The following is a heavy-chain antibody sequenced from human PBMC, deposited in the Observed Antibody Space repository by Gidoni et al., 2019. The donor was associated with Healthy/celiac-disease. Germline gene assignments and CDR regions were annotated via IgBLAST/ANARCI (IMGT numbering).Heavy chain of an antibody. D-gene: IGHD3-3*01. CDR3: TRDRPYDFWSGYYYMDV. CDR2: IRSKAYGGTT. Sequence: EVQLVESGGGLVKPGRSLRRSCTASGFTFGAYAMSWFRQAPGKGLEWVGFIRSKAYGGTTEYAASVKGRFTISRDDSKSIAYLQMNSLKTEDTAVYYCTRDRPYDFWSGYYYMDVWGKGTTVTVSS. V-gene: IGHV3-49*05. CDR1: GFTFGAYA. J-gene: IGHJ6*03.